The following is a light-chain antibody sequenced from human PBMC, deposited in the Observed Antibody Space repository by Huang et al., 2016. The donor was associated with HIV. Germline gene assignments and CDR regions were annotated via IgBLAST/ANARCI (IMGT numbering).Light chain of an antibody. CDR1: QDIRNY. J-gene: IGKJ2*01. CDR2: AAS. V-gene: IGKV1-27*01. CDR3: QKYNSAPYT. Sequence: DIHMTQSPSSLSSSVGDRVTITCRASQDIRNYLAWYQQKPGTAPKRLISAASTFQSGVPSRFSGSGSGTDFTLTSGSLQPEDVATYYCQKYNSAPYTFGQGTKLEIK.